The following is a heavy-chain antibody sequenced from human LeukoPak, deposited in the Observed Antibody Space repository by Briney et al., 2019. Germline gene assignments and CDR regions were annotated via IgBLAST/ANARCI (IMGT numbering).Heavy chain of an antibody. D-gene: IGHD4-17*01. CDR3: ASQGAYGDFIY. CDR2: IYTSGST. Sequence: PSETLSLTCTVSGGSISSGSYYWSWIRQPAGKGLEWIGRIYTSGSTNYNPSLKSRVTISVDTSKNQFSLKLSSVTAADTAVYYCASQGAYGDFIYWGQGTLVTVSS. V-gene: IGHV4-61*02. J-gene: IGHJ4*02. CDR1: GGSISSGSYY.